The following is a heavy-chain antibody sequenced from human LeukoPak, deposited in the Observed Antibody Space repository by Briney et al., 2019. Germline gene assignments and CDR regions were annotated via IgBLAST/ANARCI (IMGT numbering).Heavy chain of an antibody. V-gene: IGHV4-39*02. CDR2: IYFSGKT. J-gene: IGHJ6*03. CDR3: ARELVTGASGYYYYMDV. Sequence: SETLSLTCSVSGGSINRSGYYWGWIRQSPGKGLEWIGNIYFSGKTYYNPSLQSRVTISVDTSKNQFSLKVTSVTAADTAVYYCARELVTGASGYYYYMDVWGKGTTVTVSS. D-gene: IGHD3-9*01. CDR1: GGSINRSGYY.